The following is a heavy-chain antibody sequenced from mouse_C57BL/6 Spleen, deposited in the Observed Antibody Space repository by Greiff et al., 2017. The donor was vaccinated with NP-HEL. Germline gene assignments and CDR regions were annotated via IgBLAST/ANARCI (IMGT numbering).Heavy chain of an antibody. CDR1: GYTFTSYW. J-gene: IGHJ1*03. Sequence: QVQLQQPGAELVKPGASVKLSCKASGYTFTSYWMQWVKQRPGQGLEWFGEIDPSDSYTNYNQKFKGKATLTVDTSSSTAYMQLSSLTSEDSAVYYCARSPGSSDFDVWGTGTTVTVSS. V-gene: IGHV1-50*01. CDR3: ARSPGSSDFDV. D-gene: IGHD1-1*01. CDR2: IDPSDSYT.